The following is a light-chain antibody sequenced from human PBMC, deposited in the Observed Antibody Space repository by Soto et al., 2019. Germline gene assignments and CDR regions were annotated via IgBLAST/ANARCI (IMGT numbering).Light chain of an antibody. Sequence: EFVLPQSADTLSSPPWGRATLSFRSIQSISSYLAWYQQKPGQAPRLLIYDASSRATGIPARFSGSGSGTDFTLTISSLEPEDFAVYYCQQLTDWPPQWTFGQGTKVDIK. V-gene: IGKV3-11*01. CDR2: DAS. CDR3: QQLTDWPPQWT. J-gene: IGKJ1*01. CDR1: QSISSY.